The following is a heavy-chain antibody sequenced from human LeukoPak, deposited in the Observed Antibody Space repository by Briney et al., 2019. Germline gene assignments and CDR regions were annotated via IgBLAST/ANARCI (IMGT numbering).Heavy chain of an antibody. CDR1: GYTFTSSD. V-gene: IGHV1-8*01. D-gene: IGHD6-13*01. Sequence: ASVKVSCKASGYTFTSSDINWVRQPAGQGLEWMGCINPNSGRTGYAQKFQGRVTMTANTSINTAYMELSSLRFDDTAVYYCARGRSGLAAAGTYDYWGQGTLITVSS. J-gene: IGHJ4*02. CDR2: INPNSGRT. CDR3: ARGRSGLAAAGTYDY.